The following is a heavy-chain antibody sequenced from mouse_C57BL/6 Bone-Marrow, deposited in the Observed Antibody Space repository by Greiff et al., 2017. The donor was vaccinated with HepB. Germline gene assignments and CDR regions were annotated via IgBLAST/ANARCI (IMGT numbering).Heavy chain of an antibody. Sequence: QVQLQQPGAELVMPGASVKLSCKASGYTFTSYWMHWVKQRPGQGLEWIGEIDPSDSYTNYNQKFKGKSTLTVGKSSSTAYMQLSSLTSEDSAVYYCAREGYGDWFACWGRGTLVTVSA. J-gene: IGHJ3*01. V-gene: IGHV1-69*01. CDR2: IDPSDSYT. D-gene: IGHD2-2*01. CDR1: GYTFTSYW. CDR3: AREGYGDWFAC.